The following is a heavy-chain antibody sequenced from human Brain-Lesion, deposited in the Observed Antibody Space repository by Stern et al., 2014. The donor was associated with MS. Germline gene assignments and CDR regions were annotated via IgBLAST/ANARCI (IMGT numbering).Heavy chain of an antibody. V-gene: IGHV4-39*01. Sequence: QLVESGPGLVKPSETLSLTCTVAGGSVSSTSYAWAWIRQPPGKGLEWIGTIYYSGNTYYSPSLKSRLTISLDTSKNQFSLQRRFVTAADTAVYYCAGEEDIRYCSGGSCTGNWFDPWGQGTLVTVSS. CDR3: AGEEDIRYCSGGSCTGNWFDP. D-gene: IGHD2-15*01. CDR2: IYYSGNT. J-gene: IGHJ5*02. CDR1: GGSVSSTSYA.